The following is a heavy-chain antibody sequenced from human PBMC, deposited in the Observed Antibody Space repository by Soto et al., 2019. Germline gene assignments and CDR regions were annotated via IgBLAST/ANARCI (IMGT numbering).Heavy chain of an antibody. CDR2: ISTYSCDT. D-gene: IGHD4-17*01. V-gene: IGHV1-18*01. CDR1: GYTFFTYD. CDR3: ARQPGPTPSENWFDP. J-gene: IGHJ5*02. Sequence: QVHLVQSGVAVKTPGASVKVSCQASGYTFFTYDISWVRQAPGQGLEWMGWISTYSCDTKYAQKFQGRVTMTTDTSTTTAYLELRSRRSDDTAVDYCARQPGPTPSENWFDPWGQGTLVTVSS.